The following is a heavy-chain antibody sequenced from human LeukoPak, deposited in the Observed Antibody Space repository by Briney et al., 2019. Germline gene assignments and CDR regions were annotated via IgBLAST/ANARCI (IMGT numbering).Heavy chain of an antibody. J-gene: IGHJ3*01. CDR2: VNTYGTNT. V-gene: IGHV3-74*01. D-gene: IGHD1-14*01. CDR1: GFTLANNW. Sequence: GGSLRLSCTASGFTLANNWMHWVRQVPGKGLEWVSRVNTYGTNTNYADSVRGRFTISRDNAKNTLYLQMDSLRAEDSAIYYCAREFSPEDAFDLWGQGTRVTVSS. CDR3: AREFSPEDAFDL.